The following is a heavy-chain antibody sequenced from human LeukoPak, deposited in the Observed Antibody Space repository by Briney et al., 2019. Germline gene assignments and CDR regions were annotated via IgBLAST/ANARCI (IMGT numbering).Heavy chain of an antibody. J-gene: IGHJ4*02. CDR2: ISYDGSNK. CDR3: ARDPYEWELLPSFDY. CDR1: GFTFSSYA. D-gene: IGHD1-26*01. V-gene: IGHV3-30-3*01. Sequence: GGSLRLSCAASGFTFSSYAMHWVRQAPGKGLEWVAVISYDGSNKYYADSVKGRFTISRDNSKNTLYLQMNSLRAEDTAVYCCARDPYEWELLPSFDYWGQGTLVTVSS.